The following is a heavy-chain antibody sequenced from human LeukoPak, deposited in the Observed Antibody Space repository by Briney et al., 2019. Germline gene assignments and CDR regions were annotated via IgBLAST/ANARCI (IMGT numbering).Heavy chain of an antibody. Sequence: GASVKVSCKASGYTFTGYYMHSVRQAPGQGLEWMGWINPNSGGTDYAQKFQGRVTMTRDTSISTAYMELSRLTSDDTAVYYCARDTAVGIPGYWGQGTLVTVSS. CDR1: GYTFTGYY. J-gene: IGHJ4*02. CDR3: ARDTAVGIPGY. CDR2: INPNSGGT. D-gene: IGHD1-26*01. V-gene: IGHV1-2*02.